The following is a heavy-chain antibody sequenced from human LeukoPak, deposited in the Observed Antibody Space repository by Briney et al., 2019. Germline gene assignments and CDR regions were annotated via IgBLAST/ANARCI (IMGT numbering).Heavy chain of an antibody. V-gene: IGHV3-48*03. CDR2: ISSSGSTI. CDR3: AREPPRWLQSYYYYYGMDV. D-gene: IGHD5-24*01. J-gene: IGHJ6*02. CDR1: GFTFSSYE. Sequence: HPGGSLRLSCAASGFTFSSYEMNWVRQAPGKGLEWVSYISSSGSTIYYADSVKGRFTISRDNAKNSLYLQMNSLRAEDTAVYYCAREPPRWLQSYYYYYGMDVWGQGTTVTVSS.